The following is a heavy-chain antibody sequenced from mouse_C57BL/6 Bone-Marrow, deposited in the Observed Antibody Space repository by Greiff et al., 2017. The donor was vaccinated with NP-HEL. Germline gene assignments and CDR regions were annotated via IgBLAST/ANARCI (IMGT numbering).Heavy chain of an antibody. CDR1: GFSFNTYA. CDR2: IRSKSNNYAT. V-gene: IGHV10-1*01. CDR3: VRQAGLLPPREVYAMDY. J-gene: IGHJ4*01. D-gene: IGHD1-1*01. Sequence: EVQLVESGGGLVQPKGSLKLSCAASGFSFNTYAMNWVRQAPGKGLEWVARIRSKSNNYATYYADSVKDRFTISRDDSESMLYLQMNNLKTEDTAMYYCVRQAGLLPPREVYAMDYWGQGTSVTVSS.